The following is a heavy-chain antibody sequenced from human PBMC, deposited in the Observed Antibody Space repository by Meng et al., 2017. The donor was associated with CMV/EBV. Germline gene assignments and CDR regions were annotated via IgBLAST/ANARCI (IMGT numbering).Heavy chain of an antibody. D-gene: IGHD4-11*01. CDR2: IIPIFGNT. J-gene: IGHJ5*02. CDR1: GGTFSSYA. CDR3: ARALYSNYDNWFDP. Sequence: QVQLVQSGAEVKKPGSSVKVSCKASGGTFSSYAISWVRQAPGQGLEWMGGIIPIFGNTNYAQKLQGRVTMTTDTSTSTAYMELRSLRSDDTAVYYCARALYSNYDNWFDPWGQGTLVTVSS. V-gene: IGHV1-69*05.